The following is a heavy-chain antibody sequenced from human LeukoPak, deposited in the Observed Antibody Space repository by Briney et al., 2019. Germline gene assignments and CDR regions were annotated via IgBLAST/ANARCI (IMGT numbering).Heavy chain of an antibody. D-gene: IGHD6-19*01. V-gene: IGHV4-34*01. CDR3: ASGLGSGWFKGSGY. CDR1: GGSFSGYY. CDR2: INHSGST. Sequence: SETLSLTCAVYGGSFSGYYWSWIRQPPGKGLEWIGEINHSGSTNYNPSLKSRVTISVDTSKNQFSLKLSSVTAADTAVYYRASGLGSGWFKGSGYWGQGTLVTVSP. J-gene: IGHJ4*02.